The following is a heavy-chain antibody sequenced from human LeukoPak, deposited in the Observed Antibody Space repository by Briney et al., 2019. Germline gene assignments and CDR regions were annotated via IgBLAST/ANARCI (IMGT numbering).Heavy chain of an antibody. CDR3: ARVGNWWELDY. Sequence: SETLSLTCTVSGGSISSGDYYWSWIRQPPGKGLEWIGYIYYSGSTYYNPSLKSRVTLSVDTSKNQFSLKLSSVNAADTAVYYCARVGNWWELDYWGQGTLVNVSS. D-gene: IGHD2-15*01. CDR1: GGSISSGDYY. CDR2: IYYSGST. J-gene: IGHJ4*02. V-gene: IGHV4-30-4*08.